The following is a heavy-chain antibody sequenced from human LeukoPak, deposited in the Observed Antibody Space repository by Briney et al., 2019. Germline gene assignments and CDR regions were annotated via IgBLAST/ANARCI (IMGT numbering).Heavy chain of an antibody. CDR2: IYTSGST. CDR3: ARDRFYSNYFDY. J-gene: IGHJ4*02. CDR1: GGSISSGSYY. V-gene: IGHV4-61*02. D-gene: IGHD4-11*01. Sequence: SETLSLTCTVSGGSISSGSYYWSWIRQPAGKGLEWIGRIYTSGSTNYNPSLKSRVTTSVDPSKNQFSLKLSCVTAADTAVYYCARDRFYSNYFDYWGQGTLVTVSS.